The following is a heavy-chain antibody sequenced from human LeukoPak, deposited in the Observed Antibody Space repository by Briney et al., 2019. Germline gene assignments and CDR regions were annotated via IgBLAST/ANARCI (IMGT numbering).Heavy chain of an antibody. Sequence: PGGSLRLSCAASGFTFTSYWMHWVRHAPGKGLVWVSCINSDGSSTRYADSVKGRFTISRDNAKNTLYLQRNSLRAEDTAVYYCARDLWAYCDGDCYRYDYWGQGTLVTVSS. CDR2: INSDGSST. D-gene: IGHD2-21*02. CDR1: GFTFTSYW. V-gene: IGHV3-74*01. J-gene: IGHJ4*02. CDR3: ARDLWAYCDGDCYRYDY.